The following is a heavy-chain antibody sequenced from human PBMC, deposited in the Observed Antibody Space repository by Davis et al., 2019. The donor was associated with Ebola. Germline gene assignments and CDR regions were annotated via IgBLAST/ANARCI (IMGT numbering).Heavy chain of an antibody. CDR1: GLTVGSTY. CDR2: LYSGGSA. D-gene: IGHD3-22*01. Sequence: PGGSLRLSCAASGLTVGSTYMNWVRQAPGKGLEWVSVLYSGGSAYYADSVRGRFTISRDNSKNTLYLKMNDLRAEDTAVYYCARELSAFSGYYVWGQGTLVTVSS. J-gene: IGHJ4*02. CDR3: ARELSAFSGYYV. V-gene: IGHV3-66*01.